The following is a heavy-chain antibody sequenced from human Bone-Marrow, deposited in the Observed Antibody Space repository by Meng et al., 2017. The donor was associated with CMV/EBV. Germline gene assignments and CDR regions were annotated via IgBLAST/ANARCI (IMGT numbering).Heavy chain of an antibody. Sequence: GESLKISCAASGFTFSSYDMHWVRQATGKGLEWVSAIGTAGDTYYPGSVKGRFTISRENAKNSLYLQMNSLRAEDTAVYYCARDRPYCSSTSCYYYYGMDVWGQGTTVTVSS. CDR2: IGTAGDT. CDR3: ARDRPYCSSTSCYYYYGMDV. J-gene: IGHJ6*02. D-gene: IGHD2-2*01. V-gene: IGHV3-13*01. CDR1: GFTFSSYD.